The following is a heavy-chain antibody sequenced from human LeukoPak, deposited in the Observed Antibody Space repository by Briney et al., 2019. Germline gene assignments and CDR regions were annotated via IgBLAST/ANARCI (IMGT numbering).Heavy chain of an antibody. CDR2: ITSSSSTI. J-gene: IGHJ3*02. V-gene: IGHV3-48*01. D-gene: IGHD2-15*01. CDR3: ARRGWFYAFDI. Sequence: GGSLRLSCAASGFTFSSYSMNWVRQAPGRGLEWISYITSSSSTIYYADSVKGRFTISRDNAKNSLYLQMNSLGAEDTAVYYCARRGWFYAFDIWGQGTMVTVPS. CDR1: GFTFSSYS.